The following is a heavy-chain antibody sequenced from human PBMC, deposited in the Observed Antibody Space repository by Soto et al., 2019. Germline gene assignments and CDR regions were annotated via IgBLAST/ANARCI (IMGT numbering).Heavy chain of an antibody. D-gene: IGHD3-3*01. CDR2: ISYDGSNK. CDR1: GFTFSSYG. Sequence: GGSLRLSCAASGFTFSSYGMHWVRQAPGKGLEWVAVISYDGSNKYYADSLKGRFTISRDNSKNTLYLQMNSLRAEDTAVYYCAKGDYDFWSGYSYYYYGMDVWGQGTTVTVSS. V-gene: IGHV3-30*18. J-gene: IGHJ6*02. CDR3: AKGDYDFWSGYSYYYYGMDV.